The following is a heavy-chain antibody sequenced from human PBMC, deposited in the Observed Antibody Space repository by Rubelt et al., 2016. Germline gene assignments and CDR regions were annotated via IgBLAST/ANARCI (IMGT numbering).Heavy chain of an antibody. D-gene: IGHD6-19*01. J-gene: IGHJ5*02. CDR1: GGSISSSSYY. Sequence: QLQLQESGPGLVKPSETLSLTCTVSGGSISSSSYYWGWIRQPPGKGLEWIGYVYNSGSSDYNPSLKSRVTISIDTSRTQFSLKWTSVTAADTAVYYCAREVPVDGTAFDPWGQGTLVTVSS. CDR3: AREVPVDGTAFDP. CDR2: VYNSGSS. V-gene: IGHV4-61*05.